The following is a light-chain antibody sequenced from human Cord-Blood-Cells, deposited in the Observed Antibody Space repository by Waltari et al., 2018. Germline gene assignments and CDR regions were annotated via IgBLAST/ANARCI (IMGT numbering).Light chain of an antibody. CDR2: DGS. V-gene: IGLV2-14*01. J-gene: IGLJ3*02. Sequence: QSALTQPASVSGSPGQSITISCTGTTSDVGCYTYVYWYQQHPGKAPKRMIYDGSNRPSGVSNRFSGSKSGNTASLTISGLQAEDEADYYCSSYTSSSTWVFGGGTKLTVL. CDR3: SSYTSSSTWV. CDR1: TSDVGCYTY.